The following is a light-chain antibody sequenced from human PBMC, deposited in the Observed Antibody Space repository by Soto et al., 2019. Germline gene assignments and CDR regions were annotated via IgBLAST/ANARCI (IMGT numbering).Light chain of an antibody. Sequence: EIVLTQSPGTLCLSPGERATLSCRASESVTSSHIAWYQQKPGQAPRLLIYSASSRATGIPDRFSGSGSGTDFTLTISTLEPEDFAVYYCQHYNNWPLLTFGGGTKVEIK. V-gene: IGKV3-20*01. J-gene: IGKJ4*01. CDR3: QHYNNWPLLT. CDR1: ESVTSSH. CDR2: SAS.